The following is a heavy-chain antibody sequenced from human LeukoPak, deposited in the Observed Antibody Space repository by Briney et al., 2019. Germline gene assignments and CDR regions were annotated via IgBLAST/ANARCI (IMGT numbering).Heavy chain of an antibody. V-gene: IGHV4-61*02. Sequence: SQTLSLTCTVSGDSISSGGYHWSWIRQPAGKGLEWIGRIYSSENTNYNPSLKSRVTISVDTSKNQFSLKLSSVTAADTAVYYCARDPYSSGWNDAFDIWGQGTVVTVSS. CDR3: ARDPYSSGWNDAFDI. CDR2: IYSSENT. D-gene: IGHD6-19*01. J-gene: IGHJ3*02. CDR1: GDSISSGGYH.